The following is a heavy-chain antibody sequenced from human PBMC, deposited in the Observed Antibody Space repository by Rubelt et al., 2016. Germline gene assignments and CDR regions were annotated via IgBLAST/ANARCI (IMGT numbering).Heavy chain of an antibody. CDR2: IHPGDSAT. V-gene: IGHV5-51*01. Sequence: EVQLVQSGAEVKTPGESLKISCKGSGYRFTNYWIGWVRQMPGKGLEWMGIIHPGDSATRYSPAFQGQVTISADKSINTGYLQWSSLKASDTAIYYCSRLMGYSTIDYWGQGTLVTVSS. CDR1: GYRFTNYW. D-gene: IGHD5-12*01. J-gene: IGHJ4*02. CDR3: SRLMGYSTIDY.